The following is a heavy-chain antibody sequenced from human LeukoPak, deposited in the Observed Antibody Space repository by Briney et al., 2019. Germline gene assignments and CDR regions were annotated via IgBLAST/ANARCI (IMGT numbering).Heavy chain of an antibody. CDR2: VYYNGNT. D-gene: IGHD6-6*01. CDR1: GGSISSGSYY. CDR3: ARVGWGDAAAHPNWLDP. J-gene: IGHJ5*02. Sequence: SETLCLTCTVSGGSISSGSYYWGWIRPPPGTGLEWIANVYYNGNTAYNPSLRSRVTISIDTSKSLYSLRLNSVTAADTAVYYCARVGWGDAAAHPNWLDPWGQGTLVTVSS. V-gene: IGHV4-39*07.